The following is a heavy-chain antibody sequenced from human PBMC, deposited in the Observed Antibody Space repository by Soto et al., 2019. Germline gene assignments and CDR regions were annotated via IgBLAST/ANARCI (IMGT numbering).Heavy chain of an antibody. D-gene: IGHD5-12*01. CDR3: AKDISPRYSGLGWFDP. CDR2: ISWNSGSI. CDR1: GFTFDDYA. Sequence: GGSLRLSCAASGFTFDDYAMHWVRQAPGKGLEWVSGISWNSGSIGYADSVKGRFTISRDNAKNSLYLQMNSLRAEDTALYYCAKDISPRYSGLGWFDPWGQGTLVTVSS. J-gene: IGHJ5*02. V-gene: IGHV3-9*01.